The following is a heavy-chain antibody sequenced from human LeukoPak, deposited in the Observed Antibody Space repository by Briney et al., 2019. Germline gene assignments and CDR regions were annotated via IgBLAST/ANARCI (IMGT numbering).Heavy chain of an antibody. CDR2: IKQDGSEK. V-gene: IGHV3-7*01. D-gene: IGHD2-2*02. Sequence: QPGGSLRLSCAASGFTFSSYWMSWVRQAPGKGLEWVANIKQDGSEKYYVDSVKGRFTISRDNAKNSLYLQMNSLRAEDTAVYYCAREVYRSSTSCYTGYFQHWGQGTLVTVSS. CDR3: AREVYRSSTSCYTGYFQH. CDR1: GFTFSSYW. J-gene: IGHJ1*01.